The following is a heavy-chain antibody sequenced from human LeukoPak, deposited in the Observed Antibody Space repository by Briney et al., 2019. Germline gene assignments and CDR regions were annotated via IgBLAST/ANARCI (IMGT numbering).Heavy chain of an antibody. CDR3: ARQHQRGVSEPYYFDY. J-gene: IGHJ4*02. D-gene: IGHD2-8*01. CDR1: GYSISSGYY. V-gene: IGHV4-38-2*01. Sequence: SETLSLTCAVSGYSISSGYYWGWIRQPPGKGLEWIGSRYHSGSPNHNPSLKSRVTISVDTTKNQFSLKLSSVTAADTAVYYCARQHQRGVSEPYYFDYWGQGTLVTVSS. CDR2: RYHSGSP.